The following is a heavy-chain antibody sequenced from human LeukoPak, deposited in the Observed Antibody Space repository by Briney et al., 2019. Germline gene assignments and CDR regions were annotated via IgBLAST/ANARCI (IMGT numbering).Heavy chain of an antibody. V-gene: IGHV3-30-3*01. Sequence: GGSLRLSCTASGFRFSAYAMQWVRQAPGKGLEWVAVISIDGNTQYYADSVRGRFSISRDNSKNTLYLEMSSLRGKDTGIFYCAREEYKYGLGALDVWGQGTTVTVSS. D-gene: IGHD5-18*01. CDR1: GFRFSAYA. CDR3: AREEYKYGLGALDV. CDR2: ISIDGNTQ. J-gene: IGHJ6*02.